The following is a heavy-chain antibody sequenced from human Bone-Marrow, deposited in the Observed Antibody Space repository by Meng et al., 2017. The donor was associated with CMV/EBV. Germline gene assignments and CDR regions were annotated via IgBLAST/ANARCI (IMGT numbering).Heavy chain of an antibody. CDR3: ARMLCITVRGPAGGSCDKNRAAFRQNWFDP. J-gene: IGHJ5*02. D-gene: IGHD2-15*01. V-gene: IGHV3-23*03. Sequence: GGSLRLSCAASRFIFSTCALRWVRQTPGTGLDCVSFFCNGVRTTSRIESLKGRYTLSRDYSKTTLDLQRVRLRAEDTAVYYCARMLCITVRGPAGGSCDKNRAAFRQNWFDPWGQGTLVTVSS. CDR1: RFIFSTCA. CDR2: FCNGVRTT.